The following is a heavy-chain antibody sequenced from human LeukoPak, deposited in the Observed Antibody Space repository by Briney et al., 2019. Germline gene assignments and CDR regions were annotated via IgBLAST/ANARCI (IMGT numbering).Heavy chain of an antibody. D-gene: IGHD3-3*01. CDR2: IRWNSGSI. CDR3: AKAASSYDFWSGYLLTGGGYYFDY. J-gene: IGHJ4*02. V-gene: IGHV3-9*01. CDR1: GFTFDDYA. Sequence: GGSLRLSCAASGFTFDDYAMHWVRQAPGKGLEWVSCIRWNSGSIGYADSVKGRFTISRDNAKNSLYLQMNSLRAEDTALYYCAKAASSYDFWSGYLLTGGGYYFDYWGQGTLVTVSS.